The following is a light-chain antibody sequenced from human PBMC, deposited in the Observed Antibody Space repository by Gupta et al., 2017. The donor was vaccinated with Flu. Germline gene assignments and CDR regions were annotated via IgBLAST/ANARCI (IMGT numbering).Light chain of an antibody. CDR1: QSISSW. CDR3: QQYNSYLTFI. J-gene: IGKJ3*01. V-gene: IGKV1-5*03. Sequence: DIQMTQSPSTLSASVGDRVTITCRASQSISSWLAWYQQKPGKAPKLLIYKASSLESGVPSRFSGSGSGTEFTLTISSLQPDDFATYYCQQYNSYLTFICGPGTKVDIK. CDR2: KAS.